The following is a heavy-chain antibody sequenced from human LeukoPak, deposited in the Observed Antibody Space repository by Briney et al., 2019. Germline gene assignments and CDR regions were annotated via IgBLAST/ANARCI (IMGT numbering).Heavy chain of an antibody. CDR2: IGTAGDT. D-gene: IGHD3-10*01. CDR1: GFTFSSYD. Sequence: GGSLRLSCAASGFTFSSYDMHWVRQATGKGLEWVSAIGTAGDTYYPGSVKGRFTISRDNAKNSLYLQMNSLRAEDTAVYYCARDRVGDYYGSGSPNWFDPWGQGTLVTVSS. CDR3: ARDRVGDYYGSGSPNWFDP. V-gene: IGHV3-13*01. J-gene: IGHJ5*02.